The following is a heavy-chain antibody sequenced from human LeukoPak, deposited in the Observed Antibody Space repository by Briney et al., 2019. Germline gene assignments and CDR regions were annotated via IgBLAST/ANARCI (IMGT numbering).Heavy chain of an antibody. CDR1: GFTFSSYA. J-gene: IGHJ4*02. D-gene: IGHD3-22*01. Sequence: GGSLRLSCAASGFTFSSYAMSWVRQAPGKGLEWVSAISGSGGSTYYADSVKGRFTISRDNSKNTLYLQMNSLRAEDTAVYYCAKGPGTYYYDSSGYYDYWGQGTLVTVSS. V-gene: IGHV3-23*01. CDR2: ISGSGGST. CDR3: AKGPGTYYYDSSGYYDY.